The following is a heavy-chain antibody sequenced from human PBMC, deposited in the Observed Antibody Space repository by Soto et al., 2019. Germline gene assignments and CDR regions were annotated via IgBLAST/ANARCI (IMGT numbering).Heavy chain of an antibody. V-gene: IGHV3-23*01. D-gene: IGHD2-2*03. CDR1: GFTFSTYA. CDR2: VSASGLNT. Sequence: EVQLLESGGKLVQPGGSLKLSCAASGFTFSTYAMAWVRQAPGKGLEWVSGVSASGLNTDYADPVKGRFYISRDNSKNTVSLHMNSLRAEDTALYYCAKYHPRRTSGYCFDYWGQGTPVTVSS. CDR3: AKYHPRRTSGYCFDY. J-gene: IGHJ4*02.